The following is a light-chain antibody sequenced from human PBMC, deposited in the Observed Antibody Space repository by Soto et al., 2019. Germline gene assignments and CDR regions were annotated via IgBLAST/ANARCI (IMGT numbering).Light chain of an antibody. CDR2: EVT. J-gene: IGLJ2*01. Sequence: QSALTQPASVSGSPGQSITISCTGTSSDVGGYNYVSWYQQHPGKAPKLMIYEVTNRPSGVSNRFSGSKSGNTASLTISGLQAEDEAAYYCNSYTSNSTVVFGGGTKLTVL. V-gene: IGLV2-14*01. CDR1: SSDVGGYNY. CDR3: NSYTSNSTVV.